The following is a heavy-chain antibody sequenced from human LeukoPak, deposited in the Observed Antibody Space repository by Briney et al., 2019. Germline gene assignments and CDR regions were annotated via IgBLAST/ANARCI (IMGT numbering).Heavy chain of an antibody. CDR3: ALPANYYYGMDV. D-gene: IGHD2-2*01. CDR1: GFTFSSYA. V-gene: IGHV3-23*01. J-gene: IGHJ6*02. Sequence: GGSLRLSCAASGFTFSSYAMSWVRQAPGKGLEWVSAISGSGGSTYYADSVKGRFTISRDNSKNMLYLQMNSLRAEDTAVYYCALPANYYYGMDVWGQGTTVTVSS. CDR2: ISGSGGST.